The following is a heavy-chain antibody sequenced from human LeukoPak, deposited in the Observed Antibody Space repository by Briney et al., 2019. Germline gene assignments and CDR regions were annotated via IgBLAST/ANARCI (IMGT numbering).Heavy chain of an antibody. D-gene: IGHD2-21*01. V-gene: IGHV3-23*01. CDR2: ISGSGGST. CDR3: AKKGYCGGDCYSCYYYYYMDV. Sequence: GGSLGLSCAASGFTFSSYAMSWVRQAPGKGLEWVSAISGSGGSTYYADSVKGRFTISRDNSKNTLYLQMNSLRAEDTAVYYCAKKGYCGGDCYSCYYYYYMDVWGKGTTVTVSS. J-gene: IGHJ6*03. CDR1: GFTFSSYA.